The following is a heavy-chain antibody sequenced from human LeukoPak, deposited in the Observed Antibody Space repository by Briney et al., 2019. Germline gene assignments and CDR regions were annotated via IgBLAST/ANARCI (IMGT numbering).Heavy chain of an antibody. CDR3: ARVSWLAPKY. Sequence: GGSESLLCAASGLTFSSYWVSWVRQARGKGRGWVANIKQDGSEKYYADSVKGRFTISRDNDENSVYLQMNSLGAEDTAVYYCARVSWLAPKYWGQGTLVNVSS. CDR2: IKQDGSEK. V-gene: IGHV3-7*01. J-gene: IGHJ4*02. CDR1: GLTFSSYW. D-gene: IGHD2-15*01.